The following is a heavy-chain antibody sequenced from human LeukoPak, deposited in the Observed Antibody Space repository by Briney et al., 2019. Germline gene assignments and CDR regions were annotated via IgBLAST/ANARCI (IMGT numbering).Heavy chain of an antibody. CDR3: ARDSKVLWFGELLWGVHDY. V-gene: IGHV4-39*07. CDR1: GGSISSSSYY. D-gene: IGHD3-10*01. Sequence: SETLSLTCTVSGGSISSSSYYWGWIRQPPGKGLEWIGSIYYSGSTYYNPSLKSRVTISVDTSKNQFSLKLSSVTAADTAVYYCARDSKVLWFGELLWGVHDYWGQGTLVTVSS. CDR2: IYYSGST. J-gene: IGHJ4*02.